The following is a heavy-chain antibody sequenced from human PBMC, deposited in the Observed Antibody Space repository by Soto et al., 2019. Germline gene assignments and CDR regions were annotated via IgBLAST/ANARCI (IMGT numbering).Heavy chain of an antibody. CDR3: ARKGGAAAGTDYYSGMDV. CDR2: IIPIFGTA. V-gene: IGHV1-69*01. Sequence: QVQLVQSGAEVKKPGSSVKVSCKASGGTFSSYAISWVRQAPGQGLEWMGGIIPIFGTANYAQKFQGRVTITADESTSTAYMGRSSLRSEDTAVYYCARKGGAAAGTDYYSGMDVWGQGTTVTVSS. D-gene: IGHD6-13*01. J-gene: IGHJ6*02. CDR1: GGTFSSYA.